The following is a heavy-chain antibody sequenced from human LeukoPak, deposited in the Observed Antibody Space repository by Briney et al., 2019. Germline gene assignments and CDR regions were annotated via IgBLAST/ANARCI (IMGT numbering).Heavy chain of an antibody. J-gene: IGHJ4*02. Sequence: GGSLRLSCAASGFTFSSYIMNWVRQAPGKGLEWVASISSSSSYIYYADSVKGRFTISRDNAKDSLYLQMNSLRAEDTAVYYCAHIPVRRYFDWLGCWGQGTLVTVSS. CDR3: AHIPVRRYFDWLGC. D-gene: IGHD3-9*01. V-gene: IGHV3-21*01. CDR2: ISSSSSYI. CDR1: GFTFSSYI.